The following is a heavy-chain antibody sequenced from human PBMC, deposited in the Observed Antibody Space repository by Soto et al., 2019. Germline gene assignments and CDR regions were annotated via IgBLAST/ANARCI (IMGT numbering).Heavy chain of an antibody. V-gene: IGHV3-23*01. J-gene: IGHJ6*02. CDR3: ARIRGYYYGLDV. CDR2: ITGTGGNT. CDR1: GFTLSTYG. Sequence: EVQLLASGGGLVQPGGSLRLSCAASGFTLSTYGMTWVRQAPGKGLEWVSAITGTGGNTYYVESVKGRFTVSRDNSKNMLYLQVNSLRAEDTAVYYCARIRGYYYGLDVWGQGTTVTVSS.